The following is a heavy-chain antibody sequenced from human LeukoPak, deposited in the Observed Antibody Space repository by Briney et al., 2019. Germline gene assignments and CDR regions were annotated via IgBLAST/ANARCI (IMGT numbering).Heavy chain of an antibody. Sequence: GASVKVSCKASGYTFTGYYMHWVRQAPGQGLEWMGWINPNSGGTNYAQKFQGRVTMTRDTSISTAYMELSRLRSDDTAVYYCARVIAVAGISWFDPWGQGTLVTVSS. CDR2: INPNSGGT. V-gene: IGHV1-2*02. D-gene: IGHD6-19*01. CDR1: GYTFTGYY. CDR3: ARVIAVAGISWFDP. J-gene: IGHJ5*02.